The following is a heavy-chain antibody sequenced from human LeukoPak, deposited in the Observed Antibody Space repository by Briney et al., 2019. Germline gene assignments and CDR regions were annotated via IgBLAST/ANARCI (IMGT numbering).Heavy chain of an antibody. CDR2: FYHSGST. CDR1: GYSISSGYY. Sequence: TPSETLSLTCAVSGYSISSGYYWGWIRQPPGKGLEWIGSFYHSGSTYYNPSLKSRVSISLDTSKNQFSLKLSSVTAADTAVYYCARGWKGELLRFDYWGQGTLVTVSS. J-gene: IGHJ4*02. D-gene: IGHD1-26*01. V-gene: IGHV4-38-2*01. CDR3: ARGWKGELLRFDY.